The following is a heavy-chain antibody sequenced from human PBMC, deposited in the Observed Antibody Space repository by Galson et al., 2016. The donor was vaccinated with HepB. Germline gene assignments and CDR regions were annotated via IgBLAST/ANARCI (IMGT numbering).Heavy chain of an antibody. CDR3: ARDTIEESKYAYYYIAY. J-gene: IGHJ4*02. V-gene: IGHV1-18*01. D-gene: IGHD3-22*01. CDR2: ISVYNGVT. Sequence: SVKVSCKASGYMFNNYVMSWVRQAPGQGLEWMGWISVYNGVTYYAQELRGRVTLTTDISPSTAYMELRSLGSDDTAVYYCARDTIEESKYAYYYIAYWGQGTLVTVSS. CDR1: GYMFNNYV.